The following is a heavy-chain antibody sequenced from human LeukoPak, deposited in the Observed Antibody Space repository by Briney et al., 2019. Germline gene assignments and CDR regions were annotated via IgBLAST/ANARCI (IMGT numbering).Heavy chain of an antibody. J-gene: IGHJ4*02. CDR1: GFTFSSYS. CDR2: INSDGSTT. CDR3: ARDDNDYFDY. D-gene: IGHD2-8*01. Sequence: PGGSLRLSCAASGFTFSSYSMNWVRQAPGKGLVWVSHINSDGSTTNYADSVKGRFTISRDNAKNSLYLQMNSLRAEDTAVYYCARDDNDYFDYWGQGTLVTVSS. V-gene: IGHV3-74*01.